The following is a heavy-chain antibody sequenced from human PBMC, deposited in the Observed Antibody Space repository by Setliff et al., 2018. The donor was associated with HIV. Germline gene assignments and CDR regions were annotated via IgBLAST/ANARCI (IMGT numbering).Heavy chain of an antibody. V-gene: IGHV3-23*01. J-gene: IGHJ6*03. CDR2: ISGSGGST. D-gene: IGHD6-6*01. CDR1: GFTFSSYA. Sequence: GGSLRLSCAASGFTFSSYAMSWVRQAPGKGLEWVSGISGSGGSTYYADSVKGRFTISRDNSKNTLYLQMNSLRAEDTAVYYCAKQYSMYYYYYMDVWGKGTTVTVSS. CDR3: AKQYSMYYYYYMDV.